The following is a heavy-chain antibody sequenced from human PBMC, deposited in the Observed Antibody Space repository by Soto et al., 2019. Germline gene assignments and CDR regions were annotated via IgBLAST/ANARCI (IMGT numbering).Heavy chain of an antibody. CDR1: GYTFTSYA. CDR2: INAGNGNT. CDR3: ARNLMDYDILTSYYMAYYFDY. V-gene: IGHV1-3*01. Sequence: QVQLVQSGAEVKKPGASVKVSCKASGYTFTSYAMHWVRQAPGQRLEWMGWINAGNGNTKYSQKFQGRVTITRDTSASTAYMELSSLRSEDTAVYYCARNLMDYDILTSYYMAYYFDYWGQGTLVTVSS. D-gene: IGHD3-9*01. J-gene: IGHJ4*02.